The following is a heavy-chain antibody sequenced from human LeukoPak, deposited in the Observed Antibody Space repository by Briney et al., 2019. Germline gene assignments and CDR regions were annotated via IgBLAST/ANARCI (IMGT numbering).Heavy chain of an antibody. J-gene: IGHJ6*03. CDR3: ARRAGGGYYTYYYYMDV. CDR1: EFTLSKYW. D-gene: IGHD1-26*01. CDR2: IKQDGSEK. Sequence: GGSLRLSCAASEFTLSKYWMSWVRQAPGKGLEWVANIKQDGSEKFYVDSVKGRFTISRDNAKNSLYLQMNSLRAEDTAVYYCARRAGGGYYTYYYYMDVWGKGTTVTVSS. V-gene: IGHV3-7*01.